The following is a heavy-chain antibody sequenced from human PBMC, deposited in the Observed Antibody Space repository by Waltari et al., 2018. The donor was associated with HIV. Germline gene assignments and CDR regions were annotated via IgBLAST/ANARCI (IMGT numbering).Heavy chain of an antibody. Sequence: QLQLQESGPGLVKPSEPLSLTCTVSGGSISSSSYYWGWIRQPPGKGLEWIGSIYYSGSTYYNPSLKSRVTISVDTSKNQFSLKLSSVTAADTAVYYCARHVTEKQWLVRVSYYFDYWGQGTLVTVSS. V-gene: IGHV4-39*01. D-gene: IGHD6-19*01. CDR1: GGSISSSSYY. J-gene: IGHJ4*02. CDR2: IYYSGST. CDR3: ARHVTEKQWLVRVSYYFDY.